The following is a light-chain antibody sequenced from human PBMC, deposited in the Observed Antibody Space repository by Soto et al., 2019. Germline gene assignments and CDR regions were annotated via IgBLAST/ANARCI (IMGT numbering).Light chain of an antibody. Sequence: QSVLTQPPSASGTPGQRVTISCSGSSSNIGSNTVSWYQQLPGTAPKLLIYSNNQRPSGVPDRFSGSKSGTSASLAISGLQSEDEADYHCAAWDDSLNGVVFGGGTKLTLL. J-gene: IGLJ2*01. CDR2: SNN. V-gene: IGLV1-44*01. CDR3: AAWDDSLNGVV. CDR1: SSNIGSNT.